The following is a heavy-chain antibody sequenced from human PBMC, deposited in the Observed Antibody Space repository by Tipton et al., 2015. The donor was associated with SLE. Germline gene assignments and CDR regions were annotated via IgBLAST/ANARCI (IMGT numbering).Heavy chain of an antibody. V-gene: IGHV4-4*02. Sequence: TLSLTCAVSGGSISSSNWWSWVRQPPGKGLEWIGEIYHSGSTNYNPSLKSRVTISVDKSKNQFSLKLSSVTAADTAVYYCASMIVVIPVEARRDGMDVWGQGTTVTVSS. CDR2: IYHSGST. CDR3: ASMIVVIPVEARRDGMDV. J-gene: IGHJ6*02. CDR1: GGSISSSNW. D-gene: IGHD2-2*01.